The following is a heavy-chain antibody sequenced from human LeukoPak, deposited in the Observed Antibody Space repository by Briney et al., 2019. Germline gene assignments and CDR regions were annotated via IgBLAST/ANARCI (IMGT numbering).Heavy chain of an antibody. J-gene: IGHJ5*02. CDR1: GGSISSHY. Sequence: SETLSLTCTVSGGSISSHYWSWIRQPPGKGLEWTGYIYYSGSSKYNPSLKSRVTISVDTSKNQFSLKLSSVTAADTAVYYCARLYDSSGYTNWLDPWGQGTLVTVSS. V-gene: IGHV4-59*11. D-gene: IGHD3-22*01. CDR2: IYYSGSS. CDR3: ARLYDSSGYTNWLDP.